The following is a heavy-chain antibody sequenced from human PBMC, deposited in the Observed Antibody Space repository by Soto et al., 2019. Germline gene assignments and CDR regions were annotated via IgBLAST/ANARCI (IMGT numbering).Heavy chain of an antibody. CDR1: GFTFSSYW. V-gene: IGHV3-74*01. D-gene: IGHD3-9*01. CDR2: INSDGSST. J-gene: IGHJ6*03. Sequence: PGGSLRLSCAASGFTFSSYWMHWVRQAPGKGLVWVSRINSDGSSTSYADSVKGRFTISRDNAKNTLYLQMNSLRAEDTAVYYCARDKYYDILTGSERPYYYYYMDVWGKGTTVTVSS. CDR3: ARDKYYDILTGSERPYYYYYMDV.